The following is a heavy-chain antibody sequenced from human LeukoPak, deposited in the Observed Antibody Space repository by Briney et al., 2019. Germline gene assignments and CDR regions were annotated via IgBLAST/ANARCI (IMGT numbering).Heavy chain of an antibody. D-gene: IGHD2-15*01. CDR1: GGSISSYY. CDR3: ARVDGGYYYYMDV. J-gene: IGHJ6*03. V-gene: IGHV4-59*01. Sequence: RPSETLSLTCTVSGGSISSYYWSWIRQPPGKGLEWIGYIYYSGSTNYNPSLKSRVTISVDTSKNQFSLKLSSVTAADTAVYYCARVDGGYYYYMDVWGKGTTVTVSS. CDR2: IYYSGST.